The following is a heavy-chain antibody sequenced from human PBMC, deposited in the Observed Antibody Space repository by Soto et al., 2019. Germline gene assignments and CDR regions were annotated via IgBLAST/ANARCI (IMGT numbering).Heavy chain of an antibody. CDR1: GFTFSSYG. D-gene: IGHD2-2*01. Sequence: GGSLRLSCAASGFTFSSYGMHWVRQAPGKGLEWVAVIWYDGSNKYYADSVKGRFTISRDNSKNTLYLQMNSLRAEDTAVYYCAREXYCSSTSCYYYYYGMDVWGQGTTVTVSS. CDR2: IWYDGSNK. CDR3: AREXYCSSTSCYYYYYGMDV. J-gene: IGHJ6*02. V-gene: IGHV3-33*01.